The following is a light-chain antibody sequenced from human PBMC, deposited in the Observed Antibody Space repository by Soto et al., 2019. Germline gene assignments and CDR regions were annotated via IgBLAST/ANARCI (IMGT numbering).Light chain of an antibody. J-gene: IGLJ2*01. V-gene: IGLV1-47*01. CDR1: SSNIGSNY. Sequence: QSVLTQPPSASGTPGQRVTISCSGSSSNIGSNYVYWYQQLPVTAPKLLIYRNNQRPSGVPDRFSGSKSGTSASLAISGLRSEDEAEYYCAAWDDSLSGFVVFGGGTKLTVL. CDR2: RNN. CDR3: AAWDDSLSGFVV.